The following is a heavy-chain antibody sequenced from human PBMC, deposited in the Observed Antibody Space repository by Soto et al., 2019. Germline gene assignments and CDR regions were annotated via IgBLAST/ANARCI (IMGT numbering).Heavy chain of an antibody. Sequence: QITLKESGPTLVKPTQTLTLTCTFSGFSLNTRGVGVGWIRQPPGKALEWLTLIYWDDAKEYRPSLKSRLTITKDTSKNQVVLIMTNMDPVDTATYYCVHKGEGDRILDFWGQGALVTVSS. CDR2: IYWDDAK. CDR1: GFSLNTRGVG. J-gene: IGHJ4*02. CDR3: VHKGEGDRILDF. D-gene: IGHD3-16*01. V-gene: IGHV2-5*02.